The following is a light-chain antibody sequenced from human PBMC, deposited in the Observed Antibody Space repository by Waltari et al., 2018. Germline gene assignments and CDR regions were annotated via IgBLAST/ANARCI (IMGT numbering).Light chain of an antibody. J-gene: IGKJ1*01. CDR1: QSVSSSY. V-gene: IGKV3-20*01. CDR2: GAS. CDR3: QQYGSSSWT. Sequence: EVVLTQSPGTLSLSPGERATLSCRASQSVSSSYLAWYQQKLGQAPRLLMYGASSRATGIPDRFSCSGSGTDFTLTISRLEPEDFAVYYCQQYGSSSWTFGQGTKVEIK.